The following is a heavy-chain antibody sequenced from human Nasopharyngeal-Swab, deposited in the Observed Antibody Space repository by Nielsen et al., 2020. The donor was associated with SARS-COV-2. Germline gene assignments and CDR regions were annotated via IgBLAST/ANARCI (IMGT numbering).Heavy chain of an antibody. CDR2: FDGPNK. CDR3: VRGRNGYGYEEWDY. J-gene: IGHJ4*02. V-gene: IGHV3-30*03. CDR1: GFSFSDFG. Sequence: GGSLRLSCAASGFSFSDFGMHWVRQAPGKGLEWVASFDGPNKYDADPVKGRFTISRDNSQNTLYVQMSSLRLEDTAVYFCVRGRNGYGYEEWDYWGQGTLVTVSS. D-gene: IGHD5-12*01.